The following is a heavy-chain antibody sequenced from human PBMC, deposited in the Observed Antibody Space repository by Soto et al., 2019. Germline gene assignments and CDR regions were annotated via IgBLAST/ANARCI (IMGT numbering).Heavy chain of an antibody. CDR1: GFTFSSYG. Sequence: PGGSLRLSCAASGFTFSSYGMHWVRQAPGKGLEWVAVISYDGSNKYYADSVKGRFTISRDNSKNTLYLQMNSLRAEDTAVYYCAKGIMIRYYYDSSGYYCDYWGQGTLVTVSS. CDR3: AKGIMIRYYYDSSGYYCDY. V-gene: IGHV3-30*18. CDR2: ISYDGSNK. D-gene: IGHD3-22*01. J-gene: IGHJ4*02.